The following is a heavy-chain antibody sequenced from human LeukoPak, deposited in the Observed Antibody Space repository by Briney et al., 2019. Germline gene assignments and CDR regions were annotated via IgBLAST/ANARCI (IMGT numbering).Heavy chain of an antibody. CDR1: GYSFSEHY. CDR3: ARVTLWFGPIDY. J-gene: IGHJ4*02. V-gene: IGHV1-2*02. CDR2: INCNSGDA. Sequence: GASVKVSCRASGYSFSEHYIYWVRQAPGQGLEWVGRINCNSGDANSAQKFQGRVTMTRDTSISTAYMELSRLRSDDTAVYYCARVTLWFGPIDYWGQGTLVTVSS. D-gene: IGHD3-10*01.